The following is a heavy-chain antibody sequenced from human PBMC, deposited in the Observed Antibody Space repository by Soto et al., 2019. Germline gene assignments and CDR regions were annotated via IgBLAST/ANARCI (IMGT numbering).Heavy chain of an antibody. Sequence: SETLSLTCSVSGGSLNNFYWNRIRQTAGKGLEWIGRIHASGNTNYNPSLKSRATLSVDTSKNQFSLKVRSVTAADTAVYYCARSSHKESWFDPWGQGTLVTVSS. V-gene: IGHV4-4*07. CDR1: GGSLNNFY. J-gene: IGHJ5*02. D-gene: IGHD6-19*01. CDR2: IHASGNT. CDR3: ARSSHKESWFDP.